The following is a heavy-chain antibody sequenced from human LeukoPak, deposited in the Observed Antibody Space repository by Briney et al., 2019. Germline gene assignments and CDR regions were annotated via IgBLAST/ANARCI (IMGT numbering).Heavy chain of an antibody. J-gene: IGHJ4*02. Sequence: SETLSLTCTVSGGSISSYYWSWIRRPPGKGLEWIGYIYYSGSTNYNPSLKSRVTISVDTSKNQFSLKLSSVTAADTAVYYCARDRDRDGSPDGFDYWGQGTLVTVSS. V-gene: IGHV4-59*01. CDR3: ARDRDRDGSPDGFDY. CDR1: GGSISSYY. CDR2: IYYSGST. D-gene: IGHD5-24*01.